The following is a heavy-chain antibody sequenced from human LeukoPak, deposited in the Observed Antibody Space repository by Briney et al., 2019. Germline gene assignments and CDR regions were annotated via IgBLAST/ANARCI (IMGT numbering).Heavy chain of an antibody. V-gene: IGHV1-2*06. D-gene: IGHD3-9*01. CDR3: AREYILTGYYGDY. CDR1: GYTFTGYY. CDR2: INPNSGGT. Sequence: ASVKVSCKASGYTFTGYYMHWVRQAPGQGLEWMGRINPNSGGTNYAQKFQGRVTMTWDTSISTAYMELSRLSSDDTAVYYCAREYILTGYYGDYWGQGTLVTVSS. J-gene: IGHJ4*02.